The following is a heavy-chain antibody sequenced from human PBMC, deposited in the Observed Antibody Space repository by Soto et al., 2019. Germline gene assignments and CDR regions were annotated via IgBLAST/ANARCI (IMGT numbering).Heavy chain of an antibody. CDR3: AHRRGGLPPTRAFDY. Sequence: QITLKESGPTLVKPTQTLTLTCTFSGFSLSTSGVGVGWIRQPPGKALEWLALIYWDDDKRYSPSLKSRLTITKDTSKNQVVLTMTNMDPVDTATYYCAHRRGGLPPTRAFDYWGQGTLVTVSS. D-gene: IGHD3-16*01. CDR1: GFSLSTSGVG. J-gene: IGHJ4*02. V-gene: IGHV2-5*02. CDR2: IYWDDDK.